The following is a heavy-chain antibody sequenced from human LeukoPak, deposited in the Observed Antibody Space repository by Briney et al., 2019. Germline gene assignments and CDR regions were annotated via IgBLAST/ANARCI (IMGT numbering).Heavy chain of an antibody. CDR1: GFTFSSNY. CDR3: ARESRDGYNFDY. Sequence: GGSLRLSCAASGFTFSSNYMSWVRTAPGKGLACVSVIYSGGSTYYADSVKGRFTISRDNSKNTLYLQMNSLRAEDTAVYYCARESRDGYNFDYWGQGTLVTVSS. J-gene: IGHJ4*02. V-gene: IGHV3-53*01. CDR2: IYSGGST. D-gene: IGHD5-24*01.